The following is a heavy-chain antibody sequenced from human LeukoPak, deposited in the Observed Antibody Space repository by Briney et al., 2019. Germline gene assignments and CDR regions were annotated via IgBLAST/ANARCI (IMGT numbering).Heavy chain of an antibody. CDR3: AKVSRRGYSYGYYYMDV. CDR2: ISTSGSII. J-gene: IGHJ6*03. Sequence: GGSLRLSCAASGFTFSDYEMNWVRQAPGKGLEWILHISTSGSIIHYADSVKGRFTISRDNSKNTLYLQMNSLRAEDTAVYYCAKVSRRGYSYGYYYMDVWGKGTTVTVSS. CDR1: GFTFSDYE. V-gene: IGHV3-48*03. D-gene: IGHD5-18*01.